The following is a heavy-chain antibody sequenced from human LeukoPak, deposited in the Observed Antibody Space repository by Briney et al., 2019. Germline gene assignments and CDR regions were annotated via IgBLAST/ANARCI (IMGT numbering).Heavy chain of an antibody. CDR1: GFTFSDSY. CDR3: ARDLGDYVWGSYRPYDY. J-gene: IGHJ4*02. Sequence: GGSLRLSCEASGFTFSDSYMSWLRQPPGKGLESISYIGPSGNFINYADSVKGRFTISRDNAKKSLYLQINSLRAEDTAVYYCARDLGDYVWGSYRPYDYWGQGTLVTVSS. CDR2: IGPSGNFI. V-gene: IGHV3-11*01. D-gene: IGHD3-16*02.